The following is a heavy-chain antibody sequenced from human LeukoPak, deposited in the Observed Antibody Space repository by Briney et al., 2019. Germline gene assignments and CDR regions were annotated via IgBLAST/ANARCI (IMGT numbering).Heavy chain of an antibody. CDR3: ARGLSAVAGTSPYQH. J-gene: IGHJ1*01. CDR2: LYSSGST. V-gene: IGHV4-61*02. D-gene: IGHD6-19*01. Sequence: SQTLSLTCSVSGASISSDGYYWSWIRQPAGKGLEWIGRLYSSGSTTYNPSLKSRVTISLDTSKNQFSPRLTSVTAADTAVYFCARGLSAVAGTSPYQHWGQGTLVTVSS. CDR1: GASISSDGYY.